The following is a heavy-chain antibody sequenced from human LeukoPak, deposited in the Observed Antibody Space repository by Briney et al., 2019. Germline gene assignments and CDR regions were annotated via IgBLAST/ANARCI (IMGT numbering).Heavy chain of an antibody. CDR1: GYTFTSYG. Sequence: ASVKVSCKASGYTFTSYGISWVRQAPGQGLEWMGWISAYNGNTNYAQKLQGRVTMTTDTSTSTAYKELRSLRSDDTAVYYCARDGTRYSSSSYYFDYWGQGTLVTVSS. V-gene: IGHV1-18*01. D-gene: IGHD6-6*01. J-gene: IGHJ4*02. CDR2: ISAYNGNT. CDR3: ARDGTRYSSSSYYFDY.